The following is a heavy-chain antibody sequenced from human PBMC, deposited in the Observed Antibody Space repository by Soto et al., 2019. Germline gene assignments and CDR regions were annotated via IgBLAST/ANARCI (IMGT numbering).Heavy chain of an antibody. D-gene: IGHD5-12*01. V-gene: IGHV1-69*12. Sequence: QVQLVQSGAEVKKPGSSVKVSCKASGGTFSSYAISWVRQAPGQGLEWMGGIIPTFGTANYAQKFQGRLTIPADESTSTAYMALSSLRSEDTAVYYCARDGMATHDPYYYYYGMDVWGQGTTVTLSS. J-gene: IGHJ6*02. CDR2: IIPTFGTA. CDR3: ARDGMATHDPYYYYYGMDV. CDR1: GGTFSSYA.